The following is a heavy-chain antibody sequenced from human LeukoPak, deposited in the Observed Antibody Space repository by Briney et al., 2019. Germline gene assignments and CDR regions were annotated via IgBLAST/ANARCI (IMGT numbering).Heavy chain of an antibody. CDR2: ISSSSSYI. CDR1: GFTFSSYS. CDR3: ARVIWAAAGIDY. Sequence: PGGSLRLSCAASGFTFSSYSMNWDRQAPGKGLEWVSSISSSSSYIYYADSVKGRFTISRDNAKNSLYLQMNSLRAEDTAVYYCARVIWAAAGIDYWGQGTLVTVSS. D-gene: IGHD6-13*01. J-gene: IGHJ4*02. V-gene: IGHV3-21*01.